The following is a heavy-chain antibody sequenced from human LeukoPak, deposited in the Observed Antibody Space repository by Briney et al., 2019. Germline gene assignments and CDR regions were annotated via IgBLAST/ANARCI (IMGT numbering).Heavy chain of an antibody. CDR2: FDPEDGET. CDR3: ATRGYGSWVWFDP. V-gene: IGHV1-24*01. D-gene: IGHD6-13*01. Sequence: ASVKVSCKVSGYTLTELSMHWGRQAPGKGLEWMGGFDPEDGETIYAQKFQGRVTMTEDTSTDTAYMELSSLRSEDTAVYCCATRGYGSWVWFDPWGQGTLVTVSS. CDR1: GYTLTELS. J-gene: IGHJ5*02.